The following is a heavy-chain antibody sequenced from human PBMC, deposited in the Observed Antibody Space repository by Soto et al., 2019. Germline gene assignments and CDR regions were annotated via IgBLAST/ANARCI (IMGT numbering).Heavy chain of an antibody. CDR2: ISSDGNKK. J-gene: IGHJ1*01. CDR3: AKDQRGSNYGYFQY. Sequence: QVQLVESGGGVVQPGRFLRLSCAASGFTFNSYGMHWVRQAPGKGLEWVTLISSDGNKKYYADSVTGRFTISRDNSKNTLYLQMNSLRPEDTAVYYCAKDQRGSNYGYFQYWGQGTLVTVSS. D-gene: IGHD4-4*01. CDR1: GFTFNSYG. V-gene: IGHV3-30*18.